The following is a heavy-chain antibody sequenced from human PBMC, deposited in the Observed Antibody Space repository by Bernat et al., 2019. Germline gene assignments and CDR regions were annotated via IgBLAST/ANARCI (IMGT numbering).Heavy chain of an antibody. Sequence: EVQLLESGGGLVKPGGSLRLSFAASGFTFSNAWMSWVRQAPGKWLEWVGRIKSKTDGGTTDSAAPVKGRFTISRDDSKNTLYLQMNNLKTEDTAVYYCTTVEYYYGSGSYSIYYYYYYMDVWGKGTTVTVSS. CDR1: GFTFSNAW. V-gene: IGHV3-15*01. D-gene: IGHD3-10*01. CDR3: TTVEYYYGSGSYSIYYYYYYMDV. J-gene: IGHJ6*03. CDR2: IKSKTDGGTT.